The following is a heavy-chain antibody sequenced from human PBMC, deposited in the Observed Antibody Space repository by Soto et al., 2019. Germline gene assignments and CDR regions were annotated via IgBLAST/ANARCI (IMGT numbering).Heavy chain of an antibody. V-gene: IGHV5-51*01. Sequence: GESLKISCQASGYSFISSWIGWVRQRPGKGLEWRGILSPGDSDTRYSPAFQGQVTISADKSTSTAYLQWRSLKASDTATYYCARMMAASGTAFDYGGQGVLVTVST. D-gene: IGHD6-13*01. CDR3: ARMMAASGTAFDY. J-gene: IGHJ4*02. CDR2: LSPGDSDT. CDR1: GYSFISSW.